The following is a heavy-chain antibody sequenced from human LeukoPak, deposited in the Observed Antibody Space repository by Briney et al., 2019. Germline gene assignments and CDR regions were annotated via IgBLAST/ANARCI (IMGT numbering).Heavy chain of an antibody. CDR2: IYYSGST. J-gene: IGHJ4*02. CDR3: ARSAQTVTTFPLDY. D-gene: IGHD4-17*01. Sequence: SQTLSLTCTVSGGSVSSGGYYWSWIRQHPGQGLEWIGYIYYSGSTYYNPSLQSRVTISVDTSKNQFSLKLSSVTAADTAVYYCARSAQTVTTFPLDYWGQGTLVIVSS. V-gene: IGHV4-31*03. CDR1: GGSVSSGGYY.